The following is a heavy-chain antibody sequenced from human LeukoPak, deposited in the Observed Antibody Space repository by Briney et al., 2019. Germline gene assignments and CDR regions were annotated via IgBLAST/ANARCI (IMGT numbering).Heavy chain of an antibody. D-gene: IGHD2-21*02. Sequence: SQTLSLTCTVSGGSISGYYWSWIRQPPGKGLEWIGYMNYSGSTNYNPSLKSRVTISVDTSKNQFSLKLSSVTAADTAVYCCAREPVTAGYYYGMDVWGQGTTVIVSS. CDR1: GGSISGYY. V-gene: IGHV4-59*01. CDR2: MNYSGST. J-gene: IGHJ6*02. CDR3: AREPVTAGYYYGMDV.